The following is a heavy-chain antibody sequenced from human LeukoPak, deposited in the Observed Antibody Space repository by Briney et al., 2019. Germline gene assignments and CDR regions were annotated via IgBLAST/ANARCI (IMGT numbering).Heavy chain of an antibody. CDR2: ISTGGDI. CDR1: AGSICNSY. V-gene: IGHV4-4*08. CDR3: VRGPGRGYDLEP. D-gene: IGHD5-12*01. J-gene: IGHJ5*02. Sequence: PSDTLSVTCAVSAGSICNSYCSSARQPPGKGPEFIGYISTGGDINYSPSLRSRATMSINPSNNQGSLTLTSVTTSDTAVYFCVRGPGRGYDLEPWGQGSPVTVSS.